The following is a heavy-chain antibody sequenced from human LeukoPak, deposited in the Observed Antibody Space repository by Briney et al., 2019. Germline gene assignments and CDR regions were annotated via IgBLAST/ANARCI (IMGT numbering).Heavy chain of an antibody. Sequence: PGGSLRLSCAASGFTFSSYGMHWVRQAPGKGLEWVAVISYDGSNKYYADSVKGRFTISRDNSKNTLYLQMNNLRAEDTAVYYCASPVEMATIAYWGQGTLVTVSS. CDR2: ISYDGSNK. J-gene: IGHJ4*02. D-gene: IGHD5-24*01. CDR1: GFTFSSYG. CDR3: ASPVEMATIAY. V-gene: IGHV3-30*03.